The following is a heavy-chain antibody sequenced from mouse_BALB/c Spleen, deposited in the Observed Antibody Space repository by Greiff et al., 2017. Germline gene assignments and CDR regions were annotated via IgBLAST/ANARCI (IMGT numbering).Heavy chain of an antibody. J-gene: IGHJ2*01. V-gene: IGHV5-6-5*01. CDR2: ISSGGST. Sequence: EVQGVESGGGLVKPGGSLKLSCAASGFTFSSYAMSWVRQTPEKRLEWVASISSGGSTYYPDSVKGRFTISRDNARNILYLQMSSLRSEDTAMYYCARKGFDYGSSYGVDYWGQGTTLTVSS. CDR3: ARKGFDYGSSYGVDY. D-gene: IGHD1-1*01. CDR1: GFTFSSYA.